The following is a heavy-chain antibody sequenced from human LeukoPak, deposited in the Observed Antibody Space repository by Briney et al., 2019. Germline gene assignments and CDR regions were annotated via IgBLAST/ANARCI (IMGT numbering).Heavy chain of an antibody. CDR2: ISAYNGNT. CDR1: GGNFNSNV. D-gene: IGHD1-26*01. Sequence: ASVKVSCKTSGGNFNSNVISWVRQAPGQGLEWMGWISAYNGNTNYAQKLQGRVTMTTDTSTSTAYMELRSLRSDDTAVYYCARDSGRTALGATDFDYWGQGTLVTVSS. J-gene: IGHJ4*02. V-gene: IGHV1-18*01. CDR3: ARDSGRTALGATDFDY.